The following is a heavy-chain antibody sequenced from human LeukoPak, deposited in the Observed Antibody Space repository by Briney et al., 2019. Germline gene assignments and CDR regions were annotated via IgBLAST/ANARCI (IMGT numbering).Heavy chain of an antibody. J-gene: IGHJ4*02. CDR3: AKGPEDIVVVVAATFFDY. D-gene: IGHD2-15*01. V-gene: IGHV3-23*01. CDR1: GFTFSSYS. Sequence: PGGSLRLSCAASGFTFSSYSMNWVRQAPGKGLEWVSAISGSGGSTYYADSVKGRFTISRDNSKNTLYLQMNSLRAEDTAVYYCAKGPEDIVVVVAATFFDYWGQGTLVTVSS. CDR2: ISGSGGST.